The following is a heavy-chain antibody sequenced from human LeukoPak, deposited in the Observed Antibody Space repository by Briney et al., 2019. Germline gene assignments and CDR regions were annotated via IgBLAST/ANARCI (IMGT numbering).Heavy chain of an antibody. D-gene: IGHD6-6*01. CDR3: ARIQYSSSSPFDY. CDR2: IYYSGIT. Sequence: PSETLSLTCTVSGGSVSSGSYYWGWNRQPPGKGLEWIGYIYYSGITNYNPSLKSRLTISVDTSKNQFSLKLSSVTAADTAVYYCARIQYSSSSPFDYWGQGTLVTVSS. CDR1: GGSVSSGSYY. V-gene: IGHV4-61*01. J-gene: IGHJ4*02.